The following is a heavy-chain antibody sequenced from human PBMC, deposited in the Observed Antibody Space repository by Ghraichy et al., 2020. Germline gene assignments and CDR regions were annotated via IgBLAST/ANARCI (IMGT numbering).Heavy chain of an antibody. Sequence: SGPTLVKPTQTLTLTCTFSGFSLSTSGVGVGWIRQPPGKALEWLALIYWDDDKRYSPSLKSRLTITKDTSKNQVVLTMTNMDPVDTATYYCAHSLGYCSGGSCRFLSYYYYYMDVWGKGTTVTVSS. J-gene: IGHJ6*03. D-gene: IGHD2-15*01. V-gene: IGHV2-5*02. CDR1: GFSLSTSGVG. CDR2: IYWDDDK. CDR3: AHSLGYCSGGSCRFLSYYYYYMDV.